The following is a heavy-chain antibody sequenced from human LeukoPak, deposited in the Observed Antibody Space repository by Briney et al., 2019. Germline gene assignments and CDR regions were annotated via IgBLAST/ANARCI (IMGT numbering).Heavy chain of an antibody. D-gene: IGHD3-10*01. CDR1: GFTVSNSY. CDR2: IYSGGNT. CDR3: VRETRGSGSYGFDY. Sequence: PGGSLRLSCAVSGFTVSNSYLSWVRQAPGKGLEWVSLIYSGGNTFYADSVKGRFTISRDNSKNTLFLQMNSLRAEDTAVYYCVRETRGSGSYGFDYWGQGTLVTVSS. V-gene: IGHV3-66*01. J-gene: IGHJ4*02.